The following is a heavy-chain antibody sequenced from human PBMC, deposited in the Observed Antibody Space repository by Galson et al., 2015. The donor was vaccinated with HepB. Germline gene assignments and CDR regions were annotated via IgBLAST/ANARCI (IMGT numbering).Heavy chain of an antibody. V-gene: IGHV1-3*01. CDR1: GYTFTSYA. CDR3: ARGPKMVRVFPLDNWFDP. CDR2: INAGNGNT. J-gene: IGHJ5*02. D-gene: IGHD3-10*01. Sequence: SVKVSCKASGYTFTSYAMHWVRQAPGQRLEWMGWINAGNGNTKYSQKFQGRVTITRDTSASTAYMELSSLRSEDTAVYYCARGPKMVRVFPLDNWFDPWGQGTLVTVSS.